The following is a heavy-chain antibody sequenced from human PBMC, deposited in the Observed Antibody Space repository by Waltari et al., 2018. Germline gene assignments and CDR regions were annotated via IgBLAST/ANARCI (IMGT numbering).Heavy chain of an antibody. CDR3: AHRHGCGGDCYNPIPLFDY. Sequence: QITLKESGPTLVKPTQTLTLTCTFSGFSLSTSGVGVGWIRQPPGKALEWLALIYWNDDKRYSPSLKSRLTITKDTSKNQVVLTMTNMDPVDTATYYCAHRHGCGGDCYNPIPLFDYWGQGTLVTVSS. V-gene: IGHV2-5*01. J-gene: IGHJ4*02. D-gene: IGHD2-21*01. CDR2: IYWNDDK. CDR1: GFSLSTSGVG.